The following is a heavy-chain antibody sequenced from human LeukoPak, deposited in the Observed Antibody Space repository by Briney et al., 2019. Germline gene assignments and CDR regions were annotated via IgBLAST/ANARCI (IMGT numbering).Heavy chain of an antibody. CDR3: AKDQCSGGSCYCDY. V-gene: IGHV3-23*03. Sequence: GGSLRLSCAASGFTFSSYSMNWVRQAPGKGLVWVSRIETDGSSTYYADSVKGRFTISRDNSKNTLYLQMNSLRAEDTAVYYCAKDQCSGGSCYCDYWGQGTLVTVSS. D-gene: IGHD2-15*01. CDR1: GFTFSSYS. J-gene: IGHJ4*02. CDR2: IETDGSST.